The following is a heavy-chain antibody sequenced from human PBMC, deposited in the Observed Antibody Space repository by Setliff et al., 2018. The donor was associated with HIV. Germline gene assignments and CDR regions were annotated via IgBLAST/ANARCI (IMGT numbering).Heavy chain of an antibody. Sequence: LRLSCIASGFSFSDYYMAWIRQTPGKGLEWISYIDDSGRIRDYAGSVKGRFTISRDNTKNSLYLQMSTLRTEDTAVYYCAKNLYSSIWSPLDYWGQGTLVTVSS. J-gene: IGHJ4*02. CDR1: GFSFSDYY. V-gene: IGHV3-11*04. CDR2: IDDSGRIR. CDR3: AKNLYSSIWSPLDY. D-gene: IGHD6-13*01.